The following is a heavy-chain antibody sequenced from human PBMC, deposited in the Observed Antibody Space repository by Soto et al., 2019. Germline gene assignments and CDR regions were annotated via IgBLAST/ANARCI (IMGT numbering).Heavy chain of an antibody. CDR2: IIPILGIA. J-gene: IGHJ4*02. CDR3: ARSKGAVNPYYFDF. Sequence: SVKVSCKASGGTFSSYTISWVRQAPGQGLEWMGRIIPILGIANYAQNFQGRVTITADKSTSTAYMELSSLRSEDTAVYYCARSKGAVNPYYFDFWGQGTLVTVSS. D-gene: IGHD3-16*01. V-gene: IGHV1-69*02. CDR1: GGTFSSYT.